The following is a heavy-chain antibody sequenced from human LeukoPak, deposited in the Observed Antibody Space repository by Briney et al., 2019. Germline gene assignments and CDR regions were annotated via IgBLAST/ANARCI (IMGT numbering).Heavy chain of an antibody. Sequence: PSETLSLTCAVSGGSISSGGYSWSWIRLPPGKGLEWIAYIHYSGTTNYNPSLRSRVTISVDTSKNQFSLKVNSVTATDTAVYFCARHDSYALGSHPLDVWGQGTTVIVSS. V-gene: IGHV4-61*08. CDR3: ARHDSYALGSHPLDV. CDR2: IHYSGTT. J-gene: IGHJ6*02. CDR1: GGSISSGGYS. D-gene: IGHD3-10*01.